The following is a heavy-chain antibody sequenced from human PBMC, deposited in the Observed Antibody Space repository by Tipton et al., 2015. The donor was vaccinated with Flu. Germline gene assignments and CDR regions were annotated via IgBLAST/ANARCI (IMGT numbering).Heavy chain of an antibody. CDR1: GFTFSSYW. D-gene: IGHD6-6*01. CDR2: INWNGGST. J-gene: IGHJ6*02. V-gene: IGHV3-20*04. Sequence: QLVQSGGGLVQPGGSLRLSCAASGFTFSSYWMSWVRQAPGKGLEWVSGINWNGGSTGYADSVKGRFTISRDNAKNSLYLQMNSLRAEDTALYYCAREWGGSSTYYYGMDVWGQGTTVTVSS. CDR3: AREWGGSSTYYYGMDV.